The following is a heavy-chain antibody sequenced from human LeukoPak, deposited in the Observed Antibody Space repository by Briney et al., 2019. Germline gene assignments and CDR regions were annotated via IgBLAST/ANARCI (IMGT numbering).Heavy chain of an antibody. J-gene: IGHJ4*02. CDR1: GFTFSSYS. Sequence: GGSLRLSCAASGFTFSSYSMNWGRQAPGKGLELVSSISSSSSYIYYADSVKGRFTISRDNAKNSLYLQMNSLRAEDTAVYYCARTSGSYRNFDYWGQGTLVTVSS. D-gene: IGHD1-26*01. CDR2: ISSSSSYI. CDR3: ARTSGSYRNFDY. V-gene: IGHV3-21*01.